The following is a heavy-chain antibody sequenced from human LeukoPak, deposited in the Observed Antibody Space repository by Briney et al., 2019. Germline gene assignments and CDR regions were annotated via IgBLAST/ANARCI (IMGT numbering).Heavy chain of an antibody. CDR2: IWYDGSNK. D-gene: IGHD4-17*01. V-gene: IGHV3-33*01. J-gene: IGHJ4*02. Sequence: GRSLRLSCAASGFTFSSYGMHRVRQAPGKGLEWVAVIWYDGSNKYYADSVKGRFTISRDNSKNTLYLQMSSLRAEDTAVYYCARRAYGDYDNYFDYWGQGTLVTVSS. CDR1: GFTFSSYG. CDR3: ARRAYGDYDNYFDY.